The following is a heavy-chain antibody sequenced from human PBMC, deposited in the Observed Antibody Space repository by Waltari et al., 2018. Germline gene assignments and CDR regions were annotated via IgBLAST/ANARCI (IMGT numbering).Heavy chain of an antibody. D-gene: IGHD4-17*01. CDR3: ARDGYGDYDAFDI. Sequence: QVQLQESGPGLVKPSETLSLTCTVSGGSISSYYWSWIRQPPGKGLEWIGYIYYSGSTNYNPSLKSRVTISVDTFKNQFSLNLSSMTAADTAVYYCARDGYGDYDAFDIWGQGTMVTVSS. J-gene: IGHJ3*02. V-gene: IGHV4-59*01. CDR1: GGSISSYY. CDR2: IYYSGST.